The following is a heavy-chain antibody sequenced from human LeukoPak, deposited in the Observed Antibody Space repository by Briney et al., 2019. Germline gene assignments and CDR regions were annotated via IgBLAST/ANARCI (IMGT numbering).Heavy chain of an antibody. CDR2: IYYSGST. Sequence: SETLSLTCTVSGGSISSHYWSWIRQPPGKGLEWIGYIYYSGSTNYNPSLKSRVTISVDTSKNQFSLKLSSVTAADTAVYYCARVSDYYYGMDVWGQGTTVTVSS. CDR1: GGSISSHY. CDR3: ARVSDYYYGMDV. J-gene: IGHJ6*02. V-gene: IGHV4-59*11.